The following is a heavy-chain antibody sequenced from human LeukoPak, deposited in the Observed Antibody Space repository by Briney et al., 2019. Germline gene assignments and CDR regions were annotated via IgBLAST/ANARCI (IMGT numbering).Heavy chain of an antibody. CDR3: ARQAYYDFWSGHNDY. J-gene: IGHJ4*02. CDR1: GGSISSSSYY. D-gene: IGHD3-3*01. V-gene: IGHV4-39*01. Sequence: KPSETLSLTCTVSGGSISSSSYYWGWIRQPPGKGLEWIGSIYYSGSTYYNPSLKSRVTISVDTSKNQFSLKLSSVTAADTAVYYCARQAYYDFWSGHNDYWGQGTLVTVSS. CDR2: IYYSGST.